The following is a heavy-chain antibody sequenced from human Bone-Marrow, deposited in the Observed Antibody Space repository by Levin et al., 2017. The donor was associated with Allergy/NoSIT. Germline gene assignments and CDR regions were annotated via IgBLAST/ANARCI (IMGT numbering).Heavy chain of an antibody. Sequence: PGGSLRLSCAVSGFRFSSYAIHWVRQAPGKGLEWVAVIWNDGSKTYYADSVKGRFTISRDSSNNTVYLEMNSLRPEDTAVYYCVRDGHWDSDYVWGSREGLDYWGQGALVTVSS. CDR3: VRDGHWDSDYVWGSREGLDY. D-gene: IGHD3-16*01. CDR2: IWNDGSKT. J-gene: IGHJ4*02. CDR1: GFRFSSYA. V-gene: IGHV3-33*01.